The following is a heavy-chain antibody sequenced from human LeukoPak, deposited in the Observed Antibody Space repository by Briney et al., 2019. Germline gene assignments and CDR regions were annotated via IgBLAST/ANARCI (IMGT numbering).Heavy chain of an antibody. J-gene: IGHJ5*02. Sequence: PGGSLRLSCAASGFTFSNYWMHWVRQAPGKGLVWVSRINSDGINTSYADSVKGRFTISRDNAKNTLSLQMNSLRAEGTAVYYCARDLGQYYDTSDNWFDPWGQGTLVTVSS. V-gene: IGHV3-74*01. CDR2: INSDGINT. CDR1: GFTFSNYW. D-gene: IGHD3-22*01. CDR3: ARDLGQYYDTSDNWFDP.